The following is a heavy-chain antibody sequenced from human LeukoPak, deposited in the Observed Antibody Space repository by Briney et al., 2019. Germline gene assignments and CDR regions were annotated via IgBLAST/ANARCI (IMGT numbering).Heavy chain of an antibody. CDR2: INPDDSDT. J-gene: IGHJ6*02. V-gene: IGHV5-51*01. CDR1: GYMFTSYW. D-gene: IGHD1-7*01. Sequence: GESLKISCKGSGYMFTSYWIGWVRQMPGKGLEWMGIINPDDSDTRYSPSFQGQVTISADKSISTAYLRWSSLKASDTAMYYCTRQLELQNYYGMDVWGQGTTDTVSS. CDR3: TRQLELQNYYGMDV.